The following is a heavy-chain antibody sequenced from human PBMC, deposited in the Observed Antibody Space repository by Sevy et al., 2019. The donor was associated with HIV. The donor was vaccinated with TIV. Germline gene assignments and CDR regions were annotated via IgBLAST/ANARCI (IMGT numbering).Heavy chain of an antibody. CDR1: GFTFRSYW. CDR2: MDSDGNTA. Sequence: GGSLRLSCAASGFTFRSYWMHWVRQAPGKGLVWVSRMDSDGNTATYADSVKGRFTISRDNTQNTLYLQMNSLRLEDTAMYYCASGKPGYSYQYYWGQGTLVTVSS. D-gene: IGHD5-18*01. J-gene: IGHJ4*02. V-gene: IGHV3-74*01. CDR3: ASGKPGYSYQYY.